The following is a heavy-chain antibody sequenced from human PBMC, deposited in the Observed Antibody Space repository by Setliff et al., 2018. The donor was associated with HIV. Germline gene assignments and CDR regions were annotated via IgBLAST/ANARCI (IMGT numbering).Heavy chain of an antibody. CDR2: ISGYNSDT. CDR1: GYTFTNYG. CDR3: AREVVPTSEYHTFDS. J-gene: IGHJ4*02. Sequence: ASVKVSCKASGYTFTNYGISWLRQAPGQGLEWMGWISGYNSDTKYAEKVQGRVTMTTDTSTGTAYLELRSLRSDDTAVYYCAREVVPTSEYHTFDSWGQGSLVTVSS. V-gene: IGHV1-18*04. D-gene: IGHD6-6*01.